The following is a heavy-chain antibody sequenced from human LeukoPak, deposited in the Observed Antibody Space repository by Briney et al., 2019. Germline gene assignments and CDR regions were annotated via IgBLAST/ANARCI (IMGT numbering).Heavy chain of an antibody. J-gene: IGHJ5*01. Sequence: GGSLRLSCAASGFTFSSYAMSWVRQAPGKGLEWVSGISGSGGSTYYADSVKGRFTISKDNTKNTLYLQMNSLRAEDTAVYYCAKDRHAPGRYCSSTSCFPFDSWGQGTLVTVSS. V-gene: IGHV3-23*01. CDR3: AKDRHAPGRYCSSTSCFPFDS. D-gene: IGHD2-2*01. CDR1: GFTFSSYA. CDR2: ISGSGGST.